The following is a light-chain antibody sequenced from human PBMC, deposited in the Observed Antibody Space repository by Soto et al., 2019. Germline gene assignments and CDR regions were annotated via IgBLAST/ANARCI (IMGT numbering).Light chain of an antibody. CDR1: SSDVGGYNY. Sequence: QSALTQPASVSGSPGQSITISCTGTSSDVGGYNYVSWYQQHPGKAPKLMIYDVSNRPSGVSNRFSGSKSGNTASLTISGLQAEDEADYYCSSYTSSSTLAVFGTETKVTVL. J-gene: IGLJ1*01. CDR2: DVS. V-gene: IGLV2-14*01. CDR3: SSYTSSSTLAV.